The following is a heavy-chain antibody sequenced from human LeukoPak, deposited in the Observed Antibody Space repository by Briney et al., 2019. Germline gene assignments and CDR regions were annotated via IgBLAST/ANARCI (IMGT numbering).Heavy chain of an antibody. Sequence: GGSLRLSCAASGFTASSNYMIWVRQAPGKGLEWVSVIYGAGSTFYADPVKGRFTISRDNAKNTLYLQMNSLRAEDTAVYYCARGTWDYWGQGTLVTVSS. CDR2: IYGAGST. J-gene: IGHJ4*02. CDR1: GFTASSNY. CDR3: ARGTWDY. V-gene: IGHV3-53*01.